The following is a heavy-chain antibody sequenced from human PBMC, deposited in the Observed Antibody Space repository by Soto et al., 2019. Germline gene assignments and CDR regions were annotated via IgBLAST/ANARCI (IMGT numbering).Heavy chain of an antibody. CDR3: AKDVVGSGWFSYFDS. J-gene: IGHJ4*02. CDR2: ISGSGDTT. V-gene: IGHV3-23*01. Sequence: GGSLRLSCAASGLTFSSYAMSWVRQAPGKGLEWVSAISGSGDTTFYADSVKGRFTISRDNSKNTLYLQMNSLRADDTASYYCAKDVVGSGWFSYFDSWGQGTLVTVSS. D-gene: IGHD6-19*01. CDR1: GLTFSSYA.